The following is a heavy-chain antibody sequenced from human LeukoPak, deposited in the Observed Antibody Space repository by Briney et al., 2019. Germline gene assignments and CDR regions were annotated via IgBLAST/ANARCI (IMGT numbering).Heavy chain of an antibody. J-gene: IGHJ6*02. CDR3: ATVSGYYMVGMDV. CDR2: FDPEDGET. CDR1: GYTLTELS. Sequence: ASVTVSCTVSGYTLTELSMHWVRQAPGKGLEWMGGFDPEDGETIYAQKFQGRVTMTEDTSTDTAYMELSSLRSEDTAEYYCATVSGYYMVGMDVWGQGTTVTVSS. D-gene: IGHD3-3*01. V-gene: IGHV1-24*01.